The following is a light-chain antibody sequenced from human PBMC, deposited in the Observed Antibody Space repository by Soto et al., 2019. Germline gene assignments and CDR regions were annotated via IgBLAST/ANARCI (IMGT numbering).Light chain of an antibody. CDR3: HQYGSSPWT. V-gene: IGKV3-20*01. Sequence: EIVLTQSPGTLSFSPGERGTLSCRASQSVSNSYLAWYQQKPGQPPRLLIYGASSRATGIPDRFSGSGSGTDFTLTISKVEPEDFAMYYCHQYGSSPWTFGPGTKVDIK. CDR1: QSVSNSY. CDR2: GAS. J-gene: IGKJ1*01.